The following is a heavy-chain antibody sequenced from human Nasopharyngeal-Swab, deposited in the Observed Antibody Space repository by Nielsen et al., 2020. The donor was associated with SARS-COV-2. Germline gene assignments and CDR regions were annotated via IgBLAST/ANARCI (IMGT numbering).Heavy chain of an antibody. V-gene: IGHV4-59*01. J-gene: IGHJ6*03. CDR3: ARGTDAAGTYYYYYYYMDV. Sequence: SETLSLTCIVSGGSISSYYWSWIRQPPGKGLEWIGYIYYSGSTNYNPSLKSRVTISVDTSKNQFSLKLSSVTAADTAVYYCARGTDAAGTYYYYYYYMDVWGKGTTVTVSS. CDR1: GGSISSYY. D-gene: IGHD6-13*01. CDR2: IYYSGST.